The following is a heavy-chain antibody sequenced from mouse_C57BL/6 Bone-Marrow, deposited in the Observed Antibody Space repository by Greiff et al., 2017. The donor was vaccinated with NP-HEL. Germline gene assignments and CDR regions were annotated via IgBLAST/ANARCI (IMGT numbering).Heavy chain of an antibody. J-gene: IGHJ3*01. D-gene: IGHD1-1*01. CDR1: GFTFSDYY. CDR2: ISNGGGST. Sequence: EVQLQQSGGGLVQPGGSLKLSCAASGFTFSDYYMYWVRQTPEKRLEWVAYISNGGGSTYYPDTVKGRFTISRDNAKNTLYLQMSRLKSEDTAMYYCARHSSFYLCAYWGQGTLVTVSA. CDR3: ARHSSFYLCAY. V-gene: IGHV5-12*01.